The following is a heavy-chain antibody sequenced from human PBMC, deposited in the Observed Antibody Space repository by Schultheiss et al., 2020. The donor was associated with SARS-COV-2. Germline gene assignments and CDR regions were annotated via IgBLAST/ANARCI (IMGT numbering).Heavy chain of an antibody. Sequence: SETLSLTCTVSGASVSSGTYHWSWIRQPPGKRMEWIGYIYYSGSTNYNPSLKSRVTMSVDTSKNQFSLKLSSVTAADTAVYYCTRHVYTNNPDNWFDPWGQGTLVTVSS. V-gene: IGHV4-61*01. CDR3: TRHVYTNNPDNWFDP. D-gene: IGHD1/OR15-1a*01. CDR2: IYYSGST. CDR1: GASVSSGTYH. J-gene: IGHJ5*02.